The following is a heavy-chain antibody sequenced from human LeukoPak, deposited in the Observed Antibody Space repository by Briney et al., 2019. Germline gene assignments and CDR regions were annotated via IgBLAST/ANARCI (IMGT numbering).Heavy chain of an antibody. Sequence: SETLSLTCAVYGGSFSGYYWSWIRQPPGKGLEWIGEINHSGSTNYNPSLKSRVTISVDTSKNQFSLKLSSVTAADTAVYYCARGRWLQTNWGQGTLVTVSS. CDR2: INHSGST. J-gene: IGHJ4*02. V-gene: IGHV4-34*01. CDR1: GGSFSGYY. CDR3: ARGRWLQTN. D-gene: IGHD5-24*01.